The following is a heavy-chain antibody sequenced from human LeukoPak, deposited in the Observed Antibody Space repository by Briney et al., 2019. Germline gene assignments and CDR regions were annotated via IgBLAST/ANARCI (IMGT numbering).Heavy chain of an antibody. CDR3: ARHLTSSWFGELTRWFDP. D-gene: IGHD3-10*01. CDR2: IYYSGST. V-gene: IGHV4-39*01. CDR1: VGSISSTSYY. J-gene: IGHJ5*02. Sequence: SETLSVTCTVSVGSISSTSYYWGWIRQPPGKWLEWIGSIYYSGSTYYNPSLKSRATISVDTSRNQFSLKMSSVTAAHTTVYYCARHLTSSWFGELTRWFDPGGQGTLVTVSS.